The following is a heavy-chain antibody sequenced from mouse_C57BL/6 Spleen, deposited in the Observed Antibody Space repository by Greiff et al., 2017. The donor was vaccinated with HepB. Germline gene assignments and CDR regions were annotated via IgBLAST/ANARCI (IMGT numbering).Heavy chain of an antibody. D-gene: IGHD1-1*01. CDR2: ISDGGSYT. CDR3: ARVITTVVAGDY. J-gene: IGHJ2*01. Sequence: EVMLVESGGGLVKPGGSLKLSCAASGFTFSSYAMSWVRQTPEKRLEWVATISDGGSYTYYPDNVKGRFTISRDNAKNNLYLQMSHLKSEDTAMYYCARVITTVVAGDYWGQGTTLTVSS. CDR1: GFTFSSYA. V-gene: IGHV5-4*03.